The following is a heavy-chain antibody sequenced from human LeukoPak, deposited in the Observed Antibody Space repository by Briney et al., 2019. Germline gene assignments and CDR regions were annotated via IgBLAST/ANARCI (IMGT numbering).Heavy chain of an antibody. CDR2: INPNSGGT. Sequence: GASVKVSFKASGYTSTGYYMHWVRQAPGQGLEWMGRINPNSGGTNYSQKFQGRVTMTRDTSISTAYMELSRLRSDDTAVYYCAREVGPTIRAAAGTKIHAEYFQHWGQGTLVTVSS. V-gene: IGHV1-2*06. CDR1: GYTSTGYY. J-gene: IGHJ1*01. CDR3: AREVGPTIRAAAGTKIHAEYFQH. D-gene: IGHD6-13*01.